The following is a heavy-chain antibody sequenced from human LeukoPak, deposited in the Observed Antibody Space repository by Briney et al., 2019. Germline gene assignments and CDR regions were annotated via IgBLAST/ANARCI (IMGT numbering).Heavy chain of an antibody. CDR1: GGSISSSSYY. CDR2: ISYDGSNK. D-gene: IGHD2-2*01. Sequence: LSLTCTVSGGSISSSSYYWGWVRQAPGKGLEWVAVISYDGSNKYYADSVKGRFTISRDNSKNTLYLQMNSLRAEDTAVYYCARGDIVVVPAARLGDYWGQGTLVTVSS. J-gene: IGHJ4*02. CDR3: ARGDIVVVPAARLGDY. V-gene: IGHV3-30*03.